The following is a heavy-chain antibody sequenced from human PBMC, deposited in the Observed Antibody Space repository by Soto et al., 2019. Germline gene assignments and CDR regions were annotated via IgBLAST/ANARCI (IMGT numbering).Heavy chain of an antibody. CDR2: ISSSSSTI. D-gene: IGHD4-17*01. CDR3: ATERGDYGDHYYYYYMDV. V-gene: IGHV3-48*01. Sequence: EVQLVESGGGLVQPGGSLRLSCAASGFTFSSYSMNWVRQAPGKGLEWVSYISSSSSTIYYVDSVKGRFTISRDNAKNSLYLQMNSLRAEDTAVYYCATERGDYGDHYYYYYMDVWGKGTTVTVSS. CDR1: GFTFSSYS. J-gene: IGHJ6*03.